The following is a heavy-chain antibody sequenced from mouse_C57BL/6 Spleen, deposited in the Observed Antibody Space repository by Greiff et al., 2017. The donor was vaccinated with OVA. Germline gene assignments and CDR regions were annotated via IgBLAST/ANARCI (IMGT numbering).Heavy chain of an antibody. CDR1: GFTFTSYW. V-gene: IGHV1-69*01. CDR3: ARYYYGSSYVARDY. Sequence: VQLQQPGAELVMPGASVKLSCQASGFTFTSYWMHWVKQRPGQGLEWIGEIDPSDSYTNYNQKFKGKSTLTVDKSSSTAYMQLSSLTSEDSAVYYCARYYYGSSYVARDYWGQGTSVTGSS. CDR2: IDPSDSYT. D-gene: IGHD1-1*01. J-gene: IGHJ4*01.